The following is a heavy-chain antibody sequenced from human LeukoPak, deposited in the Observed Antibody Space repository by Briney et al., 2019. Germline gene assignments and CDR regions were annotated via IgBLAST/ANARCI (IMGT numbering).Heavy chain of an antibody. CDR1: GGSFSDYY. J-gene: IGHJ3*02. Sequence: PSETLSLTCAVYGGSFSDYYWSWICQPPGKGLEWIGEINHSGSTNYNPSLKSRVTISVDTSKNQFSLKLSSVTAADTAVYYCARQGYYDSSGWTFDIWGQGTMVTVSS. D-gene: IGHD3-22*01. CDR3: ARQGYYDSSGWTFDI. V-gene: IGHV4-34*01. CDR2: INHSGST.